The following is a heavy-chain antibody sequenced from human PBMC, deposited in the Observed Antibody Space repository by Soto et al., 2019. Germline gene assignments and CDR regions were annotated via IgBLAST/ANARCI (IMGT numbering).Heavy chain of an antibody. V-gene: IGHV3-13*01. J-gene: IGHJ4*02. Sequence: EVQLVESGGGLVQPGGSLRLSCAASGFTLSDSDMHWVRQATGKRLEWVSAIAIAGDTFYADSVKGRFTISRDDAKNSLYLQLNSLTVGDTAVYYCTRGGAGGQLWRDLQYWGQGTLLTVSS. CDR3: TRGGAGGQLWRDLQY. CDR2: IAIAGDT. D-gene: IGHD5-18*01. CDR1: GFTLSDSD.